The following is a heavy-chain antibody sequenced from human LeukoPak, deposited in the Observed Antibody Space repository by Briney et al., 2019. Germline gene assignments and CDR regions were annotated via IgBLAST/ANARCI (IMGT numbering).Heavy chain of an antibody. CDR1: GLTFSDFW. J-gene: IGHJ4*02. V-gene: IGHV3-74*01. Sequence: PGGSLRLSCAASGLTFSDFWMYWVRQPPGKGLVWVALVKGDGRTTIYADSVKGRFTISRDNAKNTLYLQMNSLRADDSGVYYCATGHSYGYDYWGQGVLVTVSS. D-gene: IGHD5-18*01. CDR3: ATGHSYGYDY. CDR2: VKGDGRTT.